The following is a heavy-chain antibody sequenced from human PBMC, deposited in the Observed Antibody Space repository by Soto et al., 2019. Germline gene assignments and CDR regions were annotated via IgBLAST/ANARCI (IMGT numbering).Heavy chain of an antibody. Sequence: TVGSLRLSCAASGFTFSSYAMSWVRQAPGKGLEWVSAISGSGGSTYYADSVKGRFTISRDNSKNTLYLQMNSLRAEDTAVYYCAKRHSSSWSQFDPWGQGTLVTVSS. V-gene: IGHV3-23*01. D-gene: IGHD6-13*01. CDR3: AKRHSSSWSQFDP. CDR2: ISGSGGST. CDR1: GFTFSSYA. J-gene: IGHJ5*02.